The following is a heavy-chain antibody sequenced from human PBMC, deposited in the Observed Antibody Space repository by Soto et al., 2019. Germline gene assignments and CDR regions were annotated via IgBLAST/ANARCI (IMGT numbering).Heavy chain of an antibody. V-gene: IGHV1-69*01. CDR1: GGTFSSYA. CDR3: AKKLFYYGSGSRPYYYYGRDV. CDR2: IIPIFGTA. J-gene: IGHJ6*02. Sequence: QVQLVQSGAEVKKPGSSVKVSCKASGGTFSSYAISWVRQAPGQGLEWMGGIIPIFGTANYAQKFQGRVTITADESTTTANMELSSLRSEDTAVYYCAKKLFYYGSGSRPYYYYGRDVGGQGTTVTVSS. D-gene: IGHD3-10*01.